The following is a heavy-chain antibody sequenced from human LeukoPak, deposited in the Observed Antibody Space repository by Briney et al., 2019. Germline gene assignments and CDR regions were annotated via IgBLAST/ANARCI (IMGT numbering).Heavy chain of an antibody. CDR3: ASVVDTAMANYGMDV. CDR1: GFTFSSYS. CDR2: ISSSSSYI. J-gene: IGHJ6*04. Sequence: GGSLRLSCAASGFTFSSYSMNWVRQAPGKGLEWVSSISSSSSYIYYADSVKGRFTISRDNAKNSLYLQMNSLRAEDTAVYYCASVVDTAMANYGMDVWGKGTTVTVSS. V-gene: IGHV3-21*01. D-gene: IGHD5-18*01.